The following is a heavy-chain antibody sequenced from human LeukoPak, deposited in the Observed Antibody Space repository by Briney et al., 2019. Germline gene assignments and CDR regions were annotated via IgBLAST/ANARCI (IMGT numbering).Heavy chain of an antibody. CDR3: ARGSNNWNVDTFDI. CDR2: INTNTGNL. CDR1: GYTFTSYA. V-gene: IGHV7-4-1*02. D-gene: IGHD1-20*01. J-gene: IGHJ3*02. Sequence: ASVKVSCKASGYTFTSYAMNWVRQAPGQGLEWMGWINTNTGNLTYAQGFTGRFVFSLDTSVSTAYLQISSLKAEDTAVYYCARGSNNWNVDTFDIWGQGTMVTVSS.